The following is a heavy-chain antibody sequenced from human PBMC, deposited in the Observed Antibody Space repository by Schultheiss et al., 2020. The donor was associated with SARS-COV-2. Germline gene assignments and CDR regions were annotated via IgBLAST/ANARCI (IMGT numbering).Heavy chain of an antibody. CDR3: TRLGRQTSASYPDY. CDR1: GGSFSAYY. D-gene: IGHD2-2*01. V-gene: IGHV4-34*01. Sequence: SQTLSLTCAVYGGSFSAYYWSWIRQPPGKGLEWIGSVYSRVNTFYNPSLESRVTISVDTSKNQFSLKLSSVTAADTAVYYCTRLGRQTSASYPDYWGQGTLVTVSS. J-gene: IGHJ4*02. CDR2: VYSRVNT.